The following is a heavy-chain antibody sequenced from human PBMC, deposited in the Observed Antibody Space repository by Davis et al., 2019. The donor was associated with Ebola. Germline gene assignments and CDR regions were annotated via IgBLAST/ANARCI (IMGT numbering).Heavy chain of an antibody. V-gene: IGHV3-48*02. CDR1: GFTFSSYS. J-gene: IGHJ6*03. CDR3: ARVNLWSRGWGMDV. D-gene: IGHD2-21*01. CDR2: ISSGGTTT. Sequence: GGSLRLSCAASGFTFSSYSMNWVRQAPGKGLEWLSYISSGGTTTYYADSVKSRFSSSRDNAKSSLFLQMNSLRDEDTAVYYCARVNLWSRGWGMDVWGKGTTVTVSS.